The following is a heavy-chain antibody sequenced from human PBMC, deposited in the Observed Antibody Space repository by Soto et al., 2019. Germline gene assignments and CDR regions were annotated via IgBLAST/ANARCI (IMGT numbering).Heavy chain of an antibody. CDR1: GYTFTSYA. D-gene: IGHD3-10*01. V-gene: IGHV1-69*04. J-gene: IGHJ4*02. CDR3: ARAPYYYGSGQLDY. Sequence: GASVKVSCKASGYTFTSYAMHWVRQAPGQRLEWMGRIIPIIGKANYAQKFQGRVTITADKSTSTAYMELSSLRSEDTAVYYCARAPYYYGSGQLDYWGQGTLVTVSS. CDR2: IIPIIGKA.